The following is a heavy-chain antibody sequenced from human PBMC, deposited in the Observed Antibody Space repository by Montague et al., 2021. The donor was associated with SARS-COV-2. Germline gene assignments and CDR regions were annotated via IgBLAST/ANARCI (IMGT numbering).Heavy chain of an antibody. CDR1: GLSLSTSGVG. CDR3: AHRPGVGIAVAGLRD. Sequence: VKPTQTLTLTCTFSGLSLSTSGVGVGWNRQPPGKALEWLAPIYWDDDKRYSPSLKSRLTITKDTSKNQVVLTMTNMDPVDTATYYSAHRPGVGIAVAGLRDGGQGTLVTVSS. J-gene: IGHJ4*02. CDR2: IYWDDDK. V-gene: IGHV2-5*02. D-gene: IGHD6-19*01.